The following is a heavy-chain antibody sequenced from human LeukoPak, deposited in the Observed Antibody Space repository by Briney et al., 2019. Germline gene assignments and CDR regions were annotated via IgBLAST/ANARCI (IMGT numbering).Heavy chain of an antibody. V-gene: IGHV4-34*01. CDR2: INHRGDT. CDR1: GGSFSAYY. J-gene: IGHJ4*03. CDR3: ARGPTISETGYFDY. D-gene: IGHD1-1*01. Sequence: SETLSLTCAVYGGSFSAYYWSWIRQSPGKGLEWIAEINHRGDTNYNPSVKSRVSISVDKSKNQFTLKVTAQTAADTAVYYCARGPTISETGYFDYWGQGTLVTVSS.